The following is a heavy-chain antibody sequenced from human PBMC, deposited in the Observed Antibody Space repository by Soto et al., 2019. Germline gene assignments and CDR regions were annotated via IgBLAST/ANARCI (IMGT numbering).Heavy chain of an antibody. CDR2: ISGGGVST. CDR1: GFTFINYA. Sequence: VQLLESGGGLVQPGGSLTLSCAGSGFTFINYAMTWVRQAPGKGLEWVSAISGGGVSTYYADSVKGRFTISRDNSKNTLYLQVNSLGPEDTAVYYCAKGVAVAGRSYYYYGVDVWGQGTTVTVSS. J-gene: IGHJ6*02. V-gene: IGHV3-23*01. CDR3: AKGVAVAGRSYYYYGVDV. D-gene: IGHD6-19*01.